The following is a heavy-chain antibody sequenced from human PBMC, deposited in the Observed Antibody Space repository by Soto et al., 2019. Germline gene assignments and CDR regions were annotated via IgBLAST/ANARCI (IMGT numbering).Heavy chain of an antibody. CDR1: GFTFSSYA. J-gene: IGHJ6*02. CDR2: ISYDGSNK. Sequence: QVQLVESGGGVVQPGRSLRLSCAASGFTFSSYAMHWVRQAPGKGMEWVAVISYDGSNKYYADSVKGRFTISRDNSKNTLYLQMNSLRAEDTAVYYCARVDSSWYYQGGMDVWGQGTTVTVSS. CDR3: ARVDSSWYYQGGMDV. D-gene: IGHD6-13*01. V-gene: IGHV3-30-3*01.